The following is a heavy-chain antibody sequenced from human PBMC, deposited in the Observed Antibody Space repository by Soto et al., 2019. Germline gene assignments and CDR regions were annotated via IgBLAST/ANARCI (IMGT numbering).Heavy chain of an antibody. CDR2: MNPNSGNT. D-gene: IGHD3-3*01. CDR3: AFISPLTYCNCRCGCKSTRTCWLDT. V-gene: IGHV1-8*01. CDR1: GYTFTSYD. J-gene: IGHJ5*02. Sequence: SSVKASCKASGYTFTSYDINWVRQATGQGFEWMGCMNPNSGNTGYAQKFKGRVTMTRNTSISTAYMELSSLRAEDTAVYYCAFISPLTYCNCRCGCKSTRTCWLDTCGQGTLVTVS.